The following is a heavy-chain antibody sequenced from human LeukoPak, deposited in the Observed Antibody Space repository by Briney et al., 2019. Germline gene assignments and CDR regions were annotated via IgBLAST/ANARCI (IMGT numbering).Heavy chain of an antibody. CDR1: GFTFSSYG. D-gene: IGHD3-16*01. Sequence: GGSLRLSCAASGFTFSSYGMHWVRQAPGKGLEWVAVIWYDGSNKYYADSVKGRFTISRDNSKNTLFLQMNSLIAEDTAVYYCARGPGGYDNWGQGTLVTVSS. CDR2: IWYDGSNK. J-gene: IGHJ4*02. CDR3: ARGPGGYDN. V-gene: IGHV3-33*01.